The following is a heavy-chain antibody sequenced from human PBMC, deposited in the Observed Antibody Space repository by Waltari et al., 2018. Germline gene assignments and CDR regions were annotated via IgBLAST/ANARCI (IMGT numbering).Heavy chain of an antibody. CDR3: ARDTLPLALYYGSGSQYPAGYYYYMDV. Sequence: EVQLVESGGGLVQPGGSLRLSCAASGFTFSSYWMSWVRQAPGKGLEWVANIKQDGSEKYYVDSVKGRFTISRDNAKNSLYLQMNSLRAEDTAVYYCARDTLPLALYYGSGSQYPAGYYYYMDVWGKGTTVTVSS. CDR2: IKQDGSEK. CDR1: GFTFSSYW. J-gene: IGHJ6*03. V-gene: IGHV3-7*01. D-gene: IGHD3-10*01.